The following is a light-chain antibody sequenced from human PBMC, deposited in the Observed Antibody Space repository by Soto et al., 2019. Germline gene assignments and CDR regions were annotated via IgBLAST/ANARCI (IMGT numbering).Light chain of an antibody. Sequence: EIVMTQSPATLSVSPGESATLSCRASLPVSSSLAWYRQIPGQAPTLLIYRVSTRATDIPARFSGSGSGTEFTLTISSLQSEDFAVYYCQQYNNWPYTFGPGTKLEIK. CDR3: QQYNNWPYT. V-gene: IGKV3D-15*01. J-gene: IGKJ2*01. CDR1: LPVSSS. CDR2: RVS.